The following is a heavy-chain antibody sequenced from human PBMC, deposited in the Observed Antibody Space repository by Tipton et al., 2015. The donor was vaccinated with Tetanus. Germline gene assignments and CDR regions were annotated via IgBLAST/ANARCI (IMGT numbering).Heavy chain of an antibody. CDR3: AGARAGLLHFDY. D-gene: IGHD1-26*01. V-gene: IGHV3-53*01. CDR2: IHSGGNT. J-gene: IGHJ4*02. CDR1: GFTVSSNY. Sequence: SLRLSCAASGFTVSSNYMTWVRQAPGKGLEWVSVIHSGGNTYYADSVKSRFTISRDNSKNTLYLQMNSLSAEDTAVYYCAGARAGLLHFDYWGQGTLVTVSS.